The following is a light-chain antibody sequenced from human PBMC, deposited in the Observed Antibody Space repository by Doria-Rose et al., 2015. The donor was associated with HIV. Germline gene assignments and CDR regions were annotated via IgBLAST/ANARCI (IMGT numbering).Light chain of an antibody. V-gene: IGKV1-39*01. J-gene: IGKJ4*01. CDR2: AAS. CDR3: QQSYSTPLT. Sequence: TQSPSSLSASVGDRVTTTCRASQSTGSFLSWYQQKPGKAPKLLIYAASSLQNGVPPRFSGSGSGTDFTLTISSLQPEDFATYFCQQSYSTPLTFGGGTKVEIK. CDR1: QSTGSF.